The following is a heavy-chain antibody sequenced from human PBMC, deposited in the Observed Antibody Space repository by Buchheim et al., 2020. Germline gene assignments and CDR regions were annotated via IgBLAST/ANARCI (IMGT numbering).Heavy chain of an antibody. D-gene: IGHD3-22*01. CDR3: ASLYYYDSSGYYPISHYYYGMDV. J-gene: IGHJ6*02. V-gene: IGHV3-66*01. Sequence: EVQLVESGGGLVQPGGSLRLSCAASGFTVSSNYMSWVRQAPGKGLEWVSVIYSGGSTYYADSVKGRFTISRDNSKNTLYLQMNSLRAEDTAVYYCASLYYYDSSGYYPISHYYYGMDVWGQGTT. CDR2: IYSGGST. CDR1: GFTVSSNY.